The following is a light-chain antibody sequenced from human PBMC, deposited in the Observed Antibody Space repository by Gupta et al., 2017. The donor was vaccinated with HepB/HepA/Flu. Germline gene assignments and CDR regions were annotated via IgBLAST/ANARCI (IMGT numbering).Light chain of an antibody. CDR3: QQDDSIPCT. J-gene: IGKJ2*02. CDR2: WVS. V-gene: IGKV4-1*01. CDR1: QSGLDDSNNKTY. Sequence: DIVMTQSPDSLPVSLGERATIKCKSSQSGLDDSNNKTYLDWYQQKPGQPPKLLIYWVSTRKYGVPDRFSGRGSGTEFTLTINSLQAEDVAVYHCQQDDSIPCTFGRGTXMDIK.